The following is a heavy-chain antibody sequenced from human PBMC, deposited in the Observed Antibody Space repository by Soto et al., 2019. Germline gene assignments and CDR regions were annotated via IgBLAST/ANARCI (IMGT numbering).Heavy chain of an antibody. CDR2: INPNSGGT. Sequence: GASVKVSCKASGYTFTGYYMHWVRQAPGQGLEWMGWINPNSGGTNYAQKFQGRVTMTRDTSISTAYMELSRLRSDDTAVYYCARAHDYGPTSKDYWGQGTLVTVSS. CDR1: GYTFTGYY. CDR3: ARAHDYGPTSKDY. J-gene: IGHJ4*02. D-gene: IGHD3-10*01. V-gene: IGHV1-2*02.